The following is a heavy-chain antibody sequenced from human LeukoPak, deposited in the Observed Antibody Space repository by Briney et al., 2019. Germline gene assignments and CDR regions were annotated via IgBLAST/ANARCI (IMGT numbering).Heavy chain of an antibody. CDR3: AAQRAVGFDY. J-gene: IGHJ4*02. Sequence: GGSLRLSCAASGFTFGSSWMSWVRQAPGKGLEWVANIKQDGSQKYYVDSVQGRFTISRDNAKNSLYLQMNSLRAEDTAVYYCAAQRAVGFDYWGQGTLVTVSS. D-gene: IGHD6-19*01. CDR1: GFTFGSSW. V-gene: IGHV3-7*01. CDR2: IKQDGSQK.